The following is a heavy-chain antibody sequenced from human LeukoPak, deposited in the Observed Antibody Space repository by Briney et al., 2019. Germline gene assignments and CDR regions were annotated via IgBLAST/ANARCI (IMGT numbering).Heavy chain of an antibody. D-gene: IGHD3-22*01. CDR3: ARAFFGADYYDRSGQAFDI. Sequence: ASVKVSCKASGYTFTCYYMHWVRQAPGQGLEWMGWINPNSGGTNYAQKYQSRVTMTRDTSISTAYMELRRLRSEDTAVYYCARAFFGADYYDRSGQAFDIWGQGRMVTVSS. V-gene: IGHV1-2*02. CDR2: INPNSGGT. CDR1: GYTFTCYY. J-gene: IGHJ3*02.